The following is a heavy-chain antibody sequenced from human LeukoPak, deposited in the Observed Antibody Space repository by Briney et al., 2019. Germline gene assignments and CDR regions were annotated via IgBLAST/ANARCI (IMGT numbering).Heavy chain of an antibody. V-gene: IGHV1-18*01. CDR1: GYTFTNYG. CDR2: ISPYNDNT. Sequence: GASVKVSCKASGYTFTNYGLTWVRQAPGQGLEWMGWISPYNDNTNNAQKFQGRVTMTTDTSTNTAYMELRSLRSDDTAVYYCARVVSRWYTSDALDIWGQGTMVTVSS. CDR3: ARVVSRWYTSDALDI. J-gene: IGHJ3*02. D-gene: IGHD6-13*01.